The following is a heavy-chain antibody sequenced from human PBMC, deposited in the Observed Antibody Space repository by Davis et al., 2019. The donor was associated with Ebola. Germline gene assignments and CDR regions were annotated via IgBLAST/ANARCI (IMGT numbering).Heavy chain of an antibody. CDR1: EFTFSSYG. V-gene: IGHV3-23*01. Sequence: PGGSLRLSCAASEFTFSSYGMTWVRQAPGKGLEWVSSISAGGTAPYYADSVKGRFTISRDNSKNTLSLQMDSLRADDPAVYYCAKSFLITGSHMSEFRGVDYWGQGTVVTVSS. CDR3: AKSFLITGSHMSEFRGVDY. J-gene: IGHJ4*02. CDR2: ISAGGTAP. D-gene: IGHD2-8*02.